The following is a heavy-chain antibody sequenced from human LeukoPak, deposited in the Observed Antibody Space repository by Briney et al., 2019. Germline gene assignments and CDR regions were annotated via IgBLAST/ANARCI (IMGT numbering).Heavy chain of an antibody. CDR2: ISKDGSDK. V-gene: IGHV3-30-3*01. D-gene: IGHD1-7*01. CDR3: ARDYWWNYDY. CDR1: GFTFSDYA. J-gene: IGHJ4*02. Sequence: PGRSLRLSCAASGFTFSDYAMHWVRQAPGKGLEWVAVISKDGSDKYYPGSVRGRFTISRDNSKNTIYLQMDSLRAEDTAIYYCARDYWWNYDYWGQRTLVTVSS.